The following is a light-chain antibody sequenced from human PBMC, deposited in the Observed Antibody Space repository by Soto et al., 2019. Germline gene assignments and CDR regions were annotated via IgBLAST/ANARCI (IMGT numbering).Light chain of an antibody. CDR1: QDINNY. V-gene: IGKV1-33*01. Sequence: DIQMTQSPSSLSASVGDRVTITCQASQDINNYLNWYQQKPGKAPKLVIYDASNLETGVPSRFSGSGSGTDFTFTISSLQAEDIATYYCQQYDTLPWTFGQGTKVEIK. CDR2: DAS. CDR3: QQYDTLPWT. J-gene: IGKJ1*01.